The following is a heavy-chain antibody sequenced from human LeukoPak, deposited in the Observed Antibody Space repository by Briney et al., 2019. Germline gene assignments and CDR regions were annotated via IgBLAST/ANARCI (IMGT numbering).Heavy chain of an antibody. J-gene: IGHJ4*02. Sequence: PSETLSLTCTVSGYSISSGYYWGWIRQPAGKGLEWIGRIYTSGSTNYNPSLKSRVTISVDTSKNQFPLKLTSVTAADTAVYYCARDRYTGWYSFDYWGQGTLITVSS. V-gene: IGHV4-61*02. CDR1: GYSISSGYY. CDR3: ARDRYTGWYSFDY. D-gene: IGHD6-19*01. CDR2: IYTSGST.